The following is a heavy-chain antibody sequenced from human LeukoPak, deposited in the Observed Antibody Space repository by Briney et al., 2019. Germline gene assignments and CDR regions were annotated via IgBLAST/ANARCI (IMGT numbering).Heavy chain of an antibody. V-gene: IGHV4-30-4*08. J-gene: IGHJ2*01. CDR3: ARLFLNPRRYFDL. CDR1: GGSISSGDYY. CDR2: IYYSGST. D-gene: IGHD2-21*01. Sequence: SETLSLTCTVSGGSISSGDYYWSWIRQPPGKGLEWIGYIYYSGSTYYNPSLKSRVTISVDTSKNQFSLKLSSVTAADTAVYYCARLFLNPRRYFDLWGRGTLVTVSS.